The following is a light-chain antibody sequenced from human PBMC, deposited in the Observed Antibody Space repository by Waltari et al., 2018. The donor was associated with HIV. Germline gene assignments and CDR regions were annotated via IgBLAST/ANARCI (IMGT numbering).Light chain of an antibody. J-gene: IGLJ3*02. CDR1: SSNIGINS. CDR3: SAWDDTFRWV. CDR2: RNK. V-gene: IGLV1-44*01. Sequence: QPVLTQPPSASGTPGQRVTISCSGSSSNIGINSVYWYHQVPGRTPNLLIYRNKQRPSGVPDRSSGSKSGTAASLAISGLQSEDEADYDCSAWDDTFRWVFGGGTKLTVL.